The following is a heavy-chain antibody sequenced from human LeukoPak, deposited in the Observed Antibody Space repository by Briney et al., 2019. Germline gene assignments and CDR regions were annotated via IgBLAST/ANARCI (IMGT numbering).Heavy chain of an antibody. CDR2: ISYDGSNK. D-gene: IGHD3-10*01. Sequence: GGSLRLSCAASGFTFSSYGMHRVRQAPGKGLEWVAVISYDGSNKYYADSVKGRFTISRDNSKNTLYLQMNSLRAEDTAVYYCAKENALLWFGESMGYFDYWGQGTLVTVSS. V-gene: IGHV3-30*18. J-gene: IGHJ4*02. CDR1: GFTFSSYG. CDR3: AKENALLWFGESMGYFDY.